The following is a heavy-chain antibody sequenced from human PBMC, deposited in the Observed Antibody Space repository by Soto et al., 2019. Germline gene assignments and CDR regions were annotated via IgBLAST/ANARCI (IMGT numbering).Heavy chain of an antibody. J-gene: IGHJ4*02. Sequence: GASVKVSCKASGGTFSSYAISWVRQAPGQGLEWMGGIIPIFGTANYAQKFQGRVTISTDESTSTAYMELSSLRSEDTAVYYCARGQSAGYFVDYWGQGTLVTVSS. V-gene: IGHV1-69*05. CDR2: IIPIFGTA. CDR3: ARGQSAGYFVDY. CDR1: GGTFSSYA. D-gene: IGHD3-9*01.